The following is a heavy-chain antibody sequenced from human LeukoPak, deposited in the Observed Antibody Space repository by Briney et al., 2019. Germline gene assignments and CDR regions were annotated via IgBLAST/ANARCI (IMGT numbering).Heavy chain of an antibody. CDR3: AREWDSSSWYDY. J-gene: IGHJ4*02. Sequence: ASVKVSRKASGYTFTGYYMHWVRQAPGQGLEWMGWINPNSGGTSYAQKFQGRVTLTSDTSISTVYMELSRLRSDDTAVYYCAREWDSSSWYDYWGQGSLVTVSS. D-gene: IGHD6-13*01. CDR2: INPNSGGT. V-gene: IGHV1-2*02. CDR1: GYTFTGYY.